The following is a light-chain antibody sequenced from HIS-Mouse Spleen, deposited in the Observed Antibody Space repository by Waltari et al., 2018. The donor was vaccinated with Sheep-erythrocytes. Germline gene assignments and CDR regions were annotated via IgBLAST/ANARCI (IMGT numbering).Light chain of an antibody. CDR1: SSDVGSYNL. J-gene: IGLJ3*02. CDR2: EGS. CDR3: CSYAGSSTWV. V-gene: IGLV2-23*01. Sequence: QSALTQPASVSGSPGQSIPIPCPGPSSDVGSYNLFSWYQQHPGKAPKLMIYEGSKRPSGVSNRFSGSKSGNTASLTISGLQAEDEADYYCCSYAGSSTWVFGGGTKLTVL.